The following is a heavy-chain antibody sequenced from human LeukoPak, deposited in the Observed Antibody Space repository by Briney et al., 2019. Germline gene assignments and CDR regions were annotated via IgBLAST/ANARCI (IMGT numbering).Heavy chain of an antibody. D-gene: IGHD6-6*01. V-gene: IGHV3-48*01. CDR2: ISSSGSTI. Sequence: GGSLRLSCAASGFTFSIYSMNWVRQAPGKGLEWVSYISSSGSTIYYADSVEGRFTISRDNAKNSLYLQMNSLRVEDTAVYYCARCSSSSSNFDYWGQGTLVTVSS. J-gene: IGHJ4*02. CDR3: ARCSSSSSNFDY. CDR1: GFTFSIYS.